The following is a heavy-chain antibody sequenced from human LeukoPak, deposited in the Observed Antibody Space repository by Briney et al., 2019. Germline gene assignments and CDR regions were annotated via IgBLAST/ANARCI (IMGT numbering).Heavy chain of an antibody. CDR2: ISSGSSYI. CDR3: ARDSSGMDV. D-gene: IGHD2/OR15-2a*01. Sequence: GGSLRLSCAASGFTFSSDSMNWVCQAPGQGLEWVSSISSGSSYIYYADSVKGRFTISRDNAKNSLCLQMNSLRAEDTAVYFCARDSSGMDVWGQGTTVTVSS. CDR1: GFTFSSDS. J-gene: IGHJ6*02. V-gene: IGHV3-21*01.